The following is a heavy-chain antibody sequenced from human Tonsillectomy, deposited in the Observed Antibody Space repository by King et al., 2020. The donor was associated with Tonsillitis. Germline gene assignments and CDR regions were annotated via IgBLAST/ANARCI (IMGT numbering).Heavy chain of an antibody. CDR3: ATSCPGRYDFSTYHYYGMDV. CDR2: ISTGGDST. J-gene: IGHJ6*02. V-gene: IGHV3-23*04. D-gene: IGHD3-3*01. CDR1: GFTFSSYA. Sequence: VQLVESGGGLVQPGGSLRLSCAASGFTFSSYAMNWVRQGPGKGLEWVSVISTGGDSTYYVDSVKGRFTISRDNSKNTLYLQMNSLRAEDTAVYYCATSCPGRYDFSTYHYYGMDVWGQGTTVTVSS.